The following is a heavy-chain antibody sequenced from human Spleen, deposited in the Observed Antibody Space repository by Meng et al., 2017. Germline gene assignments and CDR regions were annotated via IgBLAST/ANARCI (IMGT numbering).Heavy chain of an antibody. D-gene: IGHD1-20*01. V-gene: IGHV3-11*04. CDR3: ASYGITGTFDY. J-gene: IGHJ4*02. CDR1: GFTFSDYY. CDR2: ISSSGSTI. Sequence: GESLKISCAASGFTFSDYYMSWIRQAPGKGLEWVSYISSSGSTIYYADSVKGRFTISRDNAKNSLYLQMNSLRAEDTAVYYCASYGITGTFDYWGQGTLVTVSS.